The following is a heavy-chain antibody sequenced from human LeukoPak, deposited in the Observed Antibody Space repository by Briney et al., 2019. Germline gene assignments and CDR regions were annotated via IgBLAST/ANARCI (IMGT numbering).Heavy chain of an antibody. CDR2: INHSGST. J-gene: IGHJ6*02. V-gene: IGHV4-34*01. CDR1: GGSFSGYY. Sequence: PSETLSLTCAVYGGSFSGYYWSWLRQPPGKGLEWIGEINHSGSTNYNPSLKSRVTISVDTSKNQFSLKLSSVTAADTAVYYCARARGYSYGYPLDVWGQGTTVTVSS. D-gene: IGHD5-18*01. CDR3: ARARGYSYGYPLDV.